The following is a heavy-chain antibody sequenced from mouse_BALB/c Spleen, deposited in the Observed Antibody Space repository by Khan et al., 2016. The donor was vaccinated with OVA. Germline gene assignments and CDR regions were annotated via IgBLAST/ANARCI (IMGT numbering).Heavy chain of an antibody. Sequence: VQLKESGPGLVKPSQSLSLTCTVTGYSITSDYAWNWIRQFPGNKLEWMGYISYSGSTSYNPSLKSRISITRDTSKNQYFLQFNSVTTEDTATHYCARDGSRYNYAMDYWGQGTAVTVSS. CDR1: GYSITSDYA. CDR3: ARDGSRYNYAMDY. V-gene: IGHV3-2*02. J-gene: IGHJ4*01. D-gene: IGHD2-3*01. CDR2: ISYSGST.